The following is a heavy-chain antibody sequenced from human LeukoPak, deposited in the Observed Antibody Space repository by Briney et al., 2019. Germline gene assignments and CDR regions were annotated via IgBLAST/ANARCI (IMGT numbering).Heavy chain of an antibody. CDR1: GYTFTSYG. D-gene: IGHD4-17*01. CDR2: ISAYNGNT. V-gene: IGHV1-18*01. Sequence: ASVKVSCKASGYTFTSYGISWVRQAPGQGLEWMGWISAYNGNTNYAQKLQGRVTMTTDTSTRTAYMGLRSLRSDDTAVYYCARVRAVTMNWFDPWGQGTLVTVSS. J-gene: IGHJ5*02. CDR3: ARVRAVTMNWFDP.